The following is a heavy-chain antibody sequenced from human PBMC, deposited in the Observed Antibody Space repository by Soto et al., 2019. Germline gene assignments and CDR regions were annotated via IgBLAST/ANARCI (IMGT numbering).Heavy chain of an antibody. J-gene: IGHJ4*02. CDR1: GGSISSSSYY. D-gene: IGHD1-7*01. V-gene: IGHV4-39*01. CDR2: SYYSGNS. Sequence: SETLSLTCTVSGGSISSSSYYWGWIRQPPGKGLEWIGSSYYSGNSYYYPSLKSRVTISVDTSKNQFSLELSSVTAADTAVYYCARGTTLDYWGQGTLVTVSS. CDR3: ARGTTLDY.